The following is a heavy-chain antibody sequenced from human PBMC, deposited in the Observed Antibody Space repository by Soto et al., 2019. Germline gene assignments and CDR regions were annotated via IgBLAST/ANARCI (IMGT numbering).Heavy chain of an antibody. Sequence: QVQLQQWGAGLLKPSETLSLTCAVYSGSFSVYYYSWIRQPPGKGLEWIGEITHGGSTTYSPSLKSRVTMSLDTAKNQVALKMTSGTAADTAVDYCARGRLFLTPSGRAITYFDYWGQGALVSVAS. V-gene: IGHV4-34*01. CDR1: SGSFSVYY. J-gene: IGHJ4*02. CDR2: ITHGGST. D-gene: IGHD3-3*01. CDR3: ARGRLFLTPSGRAITYFDY.